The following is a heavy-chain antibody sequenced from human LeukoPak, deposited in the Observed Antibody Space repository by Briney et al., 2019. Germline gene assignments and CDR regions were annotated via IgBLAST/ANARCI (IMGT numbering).Heavy chain of an antibody. CDR3: ARDRTTVTFFDY. J-gene: IGHJ4*02. V-gene: IGHV3-33*01. CDR2: IWYDGSNK. CDR1: GFTFSSYG. Sequence: GGSLRLSCAASGFTFSSYGMHWVRQAPGKGLEWVAVIWYDGSNKYHADSVKGRFTISRDNSKNTLYLQMNSLRAEDTAVYYCARDRTTVTFFDYWGQGTLVTVSS. D-gene: IGHD4-17*01.